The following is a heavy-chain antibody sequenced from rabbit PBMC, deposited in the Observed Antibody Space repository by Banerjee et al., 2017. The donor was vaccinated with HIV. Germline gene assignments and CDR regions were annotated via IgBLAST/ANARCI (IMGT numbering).Heavy chain of an antibody. V-gene: IGHV1S45*01. J-gene: IGHJ6*01. CDR2: INAITGKA. D-gene: IGHD8-1*01. CDR3: ARDSGTSFSTYGMDL. CDR1: GFSFSNKAV. Sequence: QEQLVESGGGLVKPEGSLQLSCTASGFSFSNKAVMCWVRQAPGKGLDWIACINAITGKAVYASWAKGRFTFSKTSSTTVTLQMTSLTAADTATYFCARDSGTSFSTYGMDLWGPGTLVTVS.